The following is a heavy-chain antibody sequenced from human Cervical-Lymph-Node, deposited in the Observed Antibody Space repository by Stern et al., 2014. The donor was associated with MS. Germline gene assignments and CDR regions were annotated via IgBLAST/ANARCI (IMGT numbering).Heavy chain of an antibody. CDR3: ARDTARHAFDI. CDR2: IIPIVATA. Sequence: QMQLVQSGAEVKKPGSAVKVSCKASGDTFTRYPISWVRQAPGQGLEWMGGIIPIVATANYAQKFQGRVTITADESTRTAYMELSSLTSEDTAVYYCARDTARHAFDIWGQGTMVTVSS. V-gene: IGHV1-69*01. CDR1: GDTFTRYP. J-gene: IGHJ3*02. D-gene: IGHD1-1*01.